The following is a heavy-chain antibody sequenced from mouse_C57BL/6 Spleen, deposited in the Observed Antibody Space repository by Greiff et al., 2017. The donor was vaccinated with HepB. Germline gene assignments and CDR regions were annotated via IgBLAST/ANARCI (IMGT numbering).Heavy chain of an antibody. V-gene: IGHV1-80*01. Sequence: VQLVESGAELVKPGASVKISCKASGYAFSSYWMNWVKQRPGKGLEWIGQIYPGDGDTNYNGKFKGKATLTADKSSSTAYMQLSSLTSEDSAVYFCARENYDYFYYYAMDYWGQGTSVTVSS. CDR3: ARENYDYFYYYAMDY. CDR2: IYPGDGDT. D-gene: IGHD2-4*01. CDR1: GYAFSSYW. J-gene: IGHJ4*01.